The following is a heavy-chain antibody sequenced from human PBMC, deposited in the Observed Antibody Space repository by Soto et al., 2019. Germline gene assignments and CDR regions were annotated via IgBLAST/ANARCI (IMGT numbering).Heavy chain of an antibody. CDR2: IYTSGST. V-gene: IGHV4-4*07. CDR3: ARQWLVAVDDAFDI. D-gene: IGHD6-19*01. CDR1: GGSISSYY. J-gene: IGHJ3*02. Sequence: SETLSLTCTVSGGSISSYYWSWIRQPAGKGLEWIGRIYTSGSTNYNPSLKSRVTMSVDTSRNQFSLKLSSVTAADTAVYYCARQWLVAVDDAFDIWGQGTMVTVSS.